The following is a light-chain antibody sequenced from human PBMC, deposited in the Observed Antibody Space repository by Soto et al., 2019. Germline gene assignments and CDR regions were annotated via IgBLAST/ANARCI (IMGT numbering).Light chain of an antibody. CDR1: QSLNDK. CDR2: RAS. CDR3: HQYSNWPPWT. V-gene: IGKV3-15*01. Sequence: EIVRTQSPASLSVSPGERATLSCRASQSLNDKLAWYQQKPGQAPRLLIYRASTRATCVPARFSASGSGTEFTLTISSLQSEDSAVYYCHQYSNWPPWTFGPGTKVEIK. J-gene: IGKJ1*01.